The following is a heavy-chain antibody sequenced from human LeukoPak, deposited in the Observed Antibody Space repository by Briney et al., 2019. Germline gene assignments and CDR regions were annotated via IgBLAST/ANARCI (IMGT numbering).Heavy chain of an antibody. Sequence: SVKVSCKASGGTFSSYAISWVRQAPGQGLEWMGGIIPIFGTANYAQKFQGRVTITADESTSTAYMELSSLRSEDTAVYYCARADPQTGPYYYYGMDVWGQGTTVTVSS. J-gene: IGHJ6*02. D-gene: IGHD7-27*01. CDR3: ARADPQTGPYYYYGMDV. CDR2: IIPIFGTA. V-gene: IGHV1-69*13. CDR1: GGTFSSYA.